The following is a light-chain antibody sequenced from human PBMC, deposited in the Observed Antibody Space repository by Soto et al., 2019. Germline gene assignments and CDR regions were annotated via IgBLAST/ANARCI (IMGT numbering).Light chain of an antibody. J-gene: IGKJ4*01. CDR2: DAS. V-gene: IGKV3-11*01. CDR3: LQRSNWPLT. CDR1: QSVNVF. Sequence: EIVLTQSPATLSLSRGDSAARWCRASQSVNVFLDWLQQRPGQAPRLLIYDASKRAPGIPARFSGRGSETHFTLTISSLEPEDFGLYYCLQRSNWPLTFGGGTKVDI.